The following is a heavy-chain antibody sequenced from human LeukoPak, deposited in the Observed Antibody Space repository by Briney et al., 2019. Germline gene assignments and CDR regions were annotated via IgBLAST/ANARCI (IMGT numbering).Heavy chain of an antibody. CDR3: ARVGGTEWLLGPFEY. CDR1: GYTFTGYF. J-gene: IGHJ4*02. CDR2: INPNSGGT. Sequence: GASLRLSCKASGYTFTGYFMHWVRQAPGQGLEWMACINPNSGGTNYAQNLQGRFTMTRDTSMNTVYMHLNSLRSDDTAVYYCARVGGTEWLLGPFEYWGQGTLVTVSS. V-gene: IGHV1-2*02. D-gene: IGHD3-3*01.